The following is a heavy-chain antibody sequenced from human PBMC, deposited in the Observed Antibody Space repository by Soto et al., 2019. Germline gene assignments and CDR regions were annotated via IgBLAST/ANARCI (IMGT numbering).Heavy chain of an antibody. J-gene: IGHJ6*02. D-gene: IGHD2-2*01. CDR1: GYTFTSYG. CDR2: ISAYNGNT. V-gene: IGHV1-18*01. Sequence: QVQLVQSGAEVKKPGASVKVSCKASGYTFTSYGISWVRQAPGQGLEWMGWISAYNGNTNYAQKLQGRVNMTTDTTTSTANMELRSLRPDATAVYYCARDTIVVVPAALFYYYYGMDVWGQGNTVTVSS. CDR3: ARDTIVVVPAALFYYYYGMDV.